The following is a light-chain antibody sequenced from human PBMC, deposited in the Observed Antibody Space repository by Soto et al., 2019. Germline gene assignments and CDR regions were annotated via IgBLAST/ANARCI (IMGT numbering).Light chain of an antibody. CDR1: SSDVGGYYS. CDR3: CSYAGSYTVV. Sequence: QSALTQPRSVSGSPGQSVTISCTGTSSDVGGYYSVSWYQQHPGKAPKLMIYDVSKRPSGVPDRFSGSKSGNTASLTISGLQAEDEADYYCCSYAGSYTVVFGGGTKVTVL. J-gene: IGLJ2*01. CDR2: DVS. V-gene: IGLV2-11*01.